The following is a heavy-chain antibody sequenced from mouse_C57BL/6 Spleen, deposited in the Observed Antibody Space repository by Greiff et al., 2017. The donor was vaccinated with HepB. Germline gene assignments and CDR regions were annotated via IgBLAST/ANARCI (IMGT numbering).Heavy chain of an antibody. V-gene: IGHV1-61*01. CDR2: IYPSDSET. J-gene: IGHJ2*01. CDR1: GYTFTSYW. CDR3: ARSGGYDVGYFDY. Sequence: VQLQQPGAELVRPGSSVKLSCKASGYTFTSYWMDWVKQRPGQGLEWIGNIYPSDSETHYNQKFKDKATLTVDKSSSTAYMQLSSLTSEDSAVYYCARSGGYDVGYFDYWGQGTTLTVSS. D-gene: IGHD2-2*01.